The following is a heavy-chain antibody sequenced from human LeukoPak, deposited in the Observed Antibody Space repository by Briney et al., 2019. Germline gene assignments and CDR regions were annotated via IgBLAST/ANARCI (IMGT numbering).Heavy chain of an antibody. V-gene: IGHV5-51*01. Sequence: GESLKISCKAFGYSFTNYWIDWVRQMPGKGLEWMGNIYPGNSQTTYRPSFEGRVTISADRSISTAYLQWNSLKASDTAMYYCARRSDFRNWFDPWGLGTLVTVSA. J-gene: IGHJ5*02. CDR1: GYSFTNYW. CDR3: ARRSDFRNWFDP. D-gene: IGHD2-21*02. CDR2: IYPGNSQT.